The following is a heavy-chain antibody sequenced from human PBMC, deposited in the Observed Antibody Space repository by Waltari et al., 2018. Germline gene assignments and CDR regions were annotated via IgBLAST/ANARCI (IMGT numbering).Heavy chain of an antibody. CDR1: GFSLSTSGMC. CDR3: ARIREKYSSSSDAFDI. V-gene: IGHV2-70*15. D-gene: IGHD6-6*01. CDR2: IDWDDDK. Sequence: QVTLRESGPALVKPTQTLTLTCTFSGFSLSTSGMCVSWIRQPPGKALEWLARIDWDDDKYYSTSLKTRLTISKDTSKNQVVLTMTNMDPVDTATYYCARIREKYSSSSDAFDIWGQGTMVTVSS. J-gene: IGHJ3*02.